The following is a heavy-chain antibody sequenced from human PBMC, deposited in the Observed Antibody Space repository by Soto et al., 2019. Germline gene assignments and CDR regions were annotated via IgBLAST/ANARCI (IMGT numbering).Heavy chain of an antibody. Sequence: SETLSLTCTVSGGSISSYYWSWIRQPAGKGLEWIGRIYPSGGTNYNPSLKSRVTMSVDTSKKRFSLRLSSVTAADTAVYYCARGSAAGVDYGMDVWGQGTSVTVSS. CDR1: GGSISSYY. J-gene: IGHJ6*02. CDR3: ARGSAAGVDYGMDV. V-gene: IGHV4-4*07. D-gene: IGHD6-13*01. CDR2: IYPSGGT.